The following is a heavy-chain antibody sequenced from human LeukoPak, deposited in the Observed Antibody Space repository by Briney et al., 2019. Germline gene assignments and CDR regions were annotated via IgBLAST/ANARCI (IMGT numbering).Heavy chain of an antibody. J-gene: IGHJ5*02. V-gene: IGHV4-38-2*02. CDR3: ARVWGEAFDP. CDR2: IYHSGST. Sequence: SETLSLTCTVSGYSISSGYYWGWIRQPPGKGLEWIGSIYHSGSTYYNPSLRSRVTISVDTSKNQFSLKLSSVTPADTAVYNSARVWGEAFDPWGQGTLVIVSS. D-gene: IGHD3-16*01. CDR1: GYSISSGYY.